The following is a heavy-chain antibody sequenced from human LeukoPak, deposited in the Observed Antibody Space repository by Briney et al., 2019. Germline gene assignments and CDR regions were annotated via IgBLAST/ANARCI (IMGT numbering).Heavy chain of an antibody. Sequence: RESLKISCKGFGYSFSDYWIAWVRQMPGKGLEWMGIIYPGDSDTRYSPSFQGQVTISADKSISTAYLQWSSLKAPDTAMYYCARLQNVFGMDVWGKGTTVTVSS. V-gene: IGHV5-51*01. CDR2: IYPGDSDT. D-gene: IGHD1-1*01. J-gene: IGHJ6*04. CDR1: GYSFSDYW. CDR3: ARLQNVFGMDV.